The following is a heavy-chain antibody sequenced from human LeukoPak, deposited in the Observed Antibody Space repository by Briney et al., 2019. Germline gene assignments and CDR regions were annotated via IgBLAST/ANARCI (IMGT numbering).Heavy chain of an antibody. J-gene: IGHJ4*02. Sequence: PGGSLRLSCAASEFSVSSNYMSWVRQAPGKGLEWVSIIYSGGNTYYADSVRGRFTISRDNSKNTLYLQMNSLRVEDTAVYYCASAPRLWGQGTLVTVSS. CDR2: IYSGGNT. CDR1: EFSVSSNY. CDR3: ASAPRL. V-gene: IGHV3-53*01.